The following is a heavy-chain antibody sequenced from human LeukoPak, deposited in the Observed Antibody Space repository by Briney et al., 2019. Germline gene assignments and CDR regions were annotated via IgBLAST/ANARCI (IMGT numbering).Heavy chain of an antibody. CDR2: IIPIFGTA. Sequence: WVSVKVSCKASGGTFSSYAISWVRQAPGQGLEWMGGIIPIFGTANYAQKFQGRVTITTDESTSTAYMELSSLRSEDTAVYYCARVFPGDAFDIWGQGTMVTVSS. CDR3: ARVFPGDAFDI. J-gene: IGHJ3*02. D-gene: IGHD3-9*01. V-gene: IGHV1-69*05. CDR1: GGTFSSYA.